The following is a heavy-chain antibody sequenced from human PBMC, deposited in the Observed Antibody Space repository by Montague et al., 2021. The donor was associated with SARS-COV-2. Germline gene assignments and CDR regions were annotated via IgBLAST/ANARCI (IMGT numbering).Heavy chain of an antibody. J-gene: IGHJ4*02. CDR1: GFTFSSYD. Sequence: SLRLSCAASGFTFSSYDMHWVRQATGKGLEWVSAIGTAGDTYYPGSVKGRFTISRENAKNSLYLQMNSLRAGDTAVYHCARGDSSGYYYLFDYWGQGTLVTVSS. CDR3: ARGDSSGYYYLFDY. V-gene: IGHV3-13*04. D-gene: IGHD3-22*01. CDR2: IGTAGDT.